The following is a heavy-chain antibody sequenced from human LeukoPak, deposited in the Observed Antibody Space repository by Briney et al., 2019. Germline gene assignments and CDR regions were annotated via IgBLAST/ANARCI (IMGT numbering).Heavy chain of an antibody. V-gene: IGHV4-34*01. CDR2: INHSGST. CDR3: ARGLRQYYGSGSHFDY. Sequence: SETLSLTCAVYGGSFSGYYWSWIRQPPGKGLGWIGEINHSGSTNYNPSLKSRVTISVDTSKNQFSLKLSSVTAADTAVYYCARGLRQYYGSGSHFDYWGQGTLVTVSS. CDR1: GGSFSGYY. D-gene: IGHD3-10*01. J-gene: IGHJ4*02.